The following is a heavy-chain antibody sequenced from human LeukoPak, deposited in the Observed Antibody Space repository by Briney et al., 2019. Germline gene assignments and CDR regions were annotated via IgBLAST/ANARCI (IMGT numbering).Heavy chain of an antibody. CDR1: GYTFTSYY. D-gene: IGHD6-13*01. V-gene: IGHV1-2*02. CDR2: SDPKSGAT. J-gene: IGHJ4*02. CDR3: ARDIGVAAAGTILDY. Sequence: ASVQVSCKTSGYTFTSYYIHWLRQAPGQRFEWMGWSDPKSGATKYEHFQGRVTMTRDTSISTAYMELRSLRSDDTAVYYCARDIGVAAAGTILDYWGQGTLVTVSS.